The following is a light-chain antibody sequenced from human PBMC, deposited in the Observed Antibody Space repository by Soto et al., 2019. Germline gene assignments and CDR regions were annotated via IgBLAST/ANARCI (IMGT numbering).Light chain of an antibody. J-gene: IGKJ4*01. CDR3: QQRSNWPST. CDR1: QSVSSY. V-gene: IGKV3-11*01. CDR2: DAS. Sequence: EIVLTQSPATLSLSPGERATLSCRASQSVSSYLAWYQQKTGQAPRILIYDASNRATGSPAGFSGSGSGADFTLTISSLEPADFAVYYCQQRSNWPSTFGGGTKVEIK.